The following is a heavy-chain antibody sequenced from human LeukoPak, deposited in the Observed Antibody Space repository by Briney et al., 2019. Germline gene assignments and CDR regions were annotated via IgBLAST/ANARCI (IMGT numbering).Heavy chain of an antibody. V-gene: IGHV4-39*01. J-gene: IGHJ6*03. CDR1: GGSISTNTYY. CDR3: ARGNIRYYYGSGRSKNYMDV. D-gene: IGHD3-10*01. Sequence: SETLSLTCTVSGGSISTNTYYWGWIRQPPGKGLEWIGSMSYGGTTYYNPSLKSRVTISVDTFKNQFSLKLSSVTAADTAVYYCARGNIRYYYGSGRSKNYMDVWGKGTTVTVSS. CDR2: MSYGGTT.